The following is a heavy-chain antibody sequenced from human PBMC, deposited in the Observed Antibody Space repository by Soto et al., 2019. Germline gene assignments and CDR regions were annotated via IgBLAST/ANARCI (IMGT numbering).Heavy chain of an antibody. V-gene: IGHV1-18*01. CDR1: GYAFTTYG. Sequence: QVHLVQSGAEVKKPGASVKVSCKGSGYAFTTYGITWVRQAPGQGREWMGWISALNGNTNYAPKLQGRVTVTRDTSTSTAYMELRSLRSDDTAVYYCARGRCGDYWGQGALVTVSS. J-gene: IGHJ4*02. CDR2: ISALNGNT. CDR3: ARGRCGDY.